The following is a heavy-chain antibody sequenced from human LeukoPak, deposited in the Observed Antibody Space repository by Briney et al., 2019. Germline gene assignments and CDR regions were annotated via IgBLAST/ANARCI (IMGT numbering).Heavy chain of an antibody. Sequence: SETLSLTCTVSGGSISRYYWSWIRQPPGKGLEWIGYIYYSGSTNYNPSLKGRVTISVDTSKNQFSLKLSSVTAADTAVYYCARTLSEYSSSSLGYWGQGTLVTVSS. D-gene: IGHD6-6*01. CDR3: ARTLSEYSSSSLGY. J-gene: IGHJ4*02. V-gene: IGHV4-59*01. CDR1: GGSISRYY. CDR2: IYYSGST.